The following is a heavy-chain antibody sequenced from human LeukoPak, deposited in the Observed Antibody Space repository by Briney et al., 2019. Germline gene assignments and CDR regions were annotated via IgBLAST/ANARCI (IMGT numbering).Heavy chain of an antibody. CDR1: GYSFTSNW. Sequence: GESLKISCKGSGYSFTSNWSAWVRQLPGKGLEWMGFIYPGDSDTRYSPSFQGQVTISADKSISTAYLQWSSLKASDTAMYYCARQRSYGSGSYCDYWSQGTLVSVSS. J-gene: IGHJ4*02. CDR3: ARQRSYGSGSYCDY. D-gene: IGHD3-10*01. V-gene: IGHV5-51*01. CDR2: IYPGDSDT.